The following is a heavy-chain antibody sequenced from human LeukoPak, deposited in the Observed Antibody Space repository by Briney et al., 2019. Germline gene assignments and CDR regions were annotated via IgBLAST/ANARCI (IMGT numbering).Heavy chain of an antibody. D-gene: IGHD3-22*01. CDR2: IYYSGST. V-gene: IGHV4-39*01. CDR3: ARRGYYDSSGYFDY. CDR1: GGSISSSYYY. Sequence: SETLPLTCTVSGGSISSSYYYWGWIRQPPGKGLEWIGNIYYSGSTYYNPSLQSRVTISVDTSKNQFSLKLSSVTAADTAVYYCARRGYYDSSGYFDYWGQGTLVTVSS. J-gene: IGHJ4*02.